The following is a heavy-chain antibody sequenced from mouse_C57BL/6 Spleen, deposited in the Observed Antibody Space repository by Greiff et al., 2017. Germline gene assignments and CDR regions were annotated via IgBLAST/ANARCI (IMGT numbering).Heavy chain of an antibody. Sequence: VKLQQPGAELVKPGASVKLSCKASGYTFTSYWMQWVKQRPGQGLEWIGEIDPSDSYTNYNQKFKGKATLTVDTSSSTAYMQLSSLTSEDSAVYYCARVLKYYYAMDYWGQGTSVTVSS. V-gene: IGHV1-50*01. CDR3: ARVLKYYYAMDY. D-gene: IGHD1-3*01. J-gene: IGHJ4*01. CDR2: IDPSDSYT. CDR1: GYTFTSYW.